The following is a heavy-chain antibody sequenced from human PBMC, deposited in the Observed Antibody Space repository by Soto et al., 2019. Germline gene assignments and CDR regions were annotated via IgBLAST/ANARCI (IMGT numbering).Heavy chain of an antibody. J-gene: IGHJ4*02. CDR2: IGTAGDT. D-gene: IGHD6-19*01. CDR1: GFTFSTYD. Sequence: SLRLSCAASGFTFSTYDMHWVRQVAGKGLEWVSAIGTAGDTHYSGSVKGRFTISRENAKSSLYLQMNSLRAEDTAVYYCARDPSGWGLDCWGQGTLVTVSS. V-gene: IGHV3-13*01. CDR3: ARDPSGWGLDC.